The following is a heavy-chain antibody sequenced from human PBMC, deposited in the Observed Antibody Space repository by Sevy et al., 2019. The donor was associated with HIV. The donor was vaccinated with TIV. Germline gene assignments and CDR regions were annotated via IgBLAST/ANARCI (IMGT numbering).Heavy chain of an antibody. Sequence: GGSLRLSCAASGFTFSSYAMSWVRQAPGKVLEWVSGISGSGVSTYYAGSVKGRFTISRDNSQNTLYLQMNSLRAEDTAVSYCVKVAGSGTYYSGDFDYWGQGILVTVSS. CDR1: GFTFSSYA. V-gene: IGHV3-23*01. J-gene: IGHJ4*02. D-gene: IGHD3-10*01. CDR3: VKVAGSGTYYSGDFDY. CDR2: ISGSGVST.